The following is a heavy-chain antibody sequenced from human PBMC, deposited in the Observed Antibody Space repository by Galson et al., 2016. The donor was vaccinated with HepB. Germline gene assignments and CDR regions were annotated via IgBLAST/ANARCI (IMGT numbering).Heavy chain of an antibody. Sequence: PALVKPTQTLTLTCTFSGFSLTTSGMCVNWIRQPPGKALEWLALIDWEDDKYYSTSPKTRLTISKDTSKNQVVLTMTNMDAVDTATYYCAREDTRTNGGMDVWGQGTTVTVSS. CDR1: GFSLTTSGMC. D-gene: IGHD5-18*01. CDR3: AREDTRTNGGMDV. V-gene: IGHV2-70*01. CDR2: IDWEDDK. J-gene: IGHJ6*02.